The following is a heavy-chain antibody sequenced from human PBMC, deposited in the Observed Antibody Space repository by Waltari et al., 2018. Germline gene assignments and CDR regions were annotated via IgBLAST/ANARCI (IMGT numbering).Heavy chain of an antibody. CDR2: ISGSGGST. J-gene: IGHJ4*02. D-gene: IGHD2-2*01. V-gene: IGHV3-23*01. CDR3: AKDLDIVVVPAAMPYDY. CDR1: GFTFSSYA. Sequence: EVQLLESGGGLVQPGGSLRLSCAASGFTFSSYAMSWVRQAPGKGLEWVSAISGSGGSTYYADSVKGRFTISRDKSKNTLYLQMNSLRAEDTAVYYCAKDLDIVVVPAAMPYDYWGQGTLVTVSS.